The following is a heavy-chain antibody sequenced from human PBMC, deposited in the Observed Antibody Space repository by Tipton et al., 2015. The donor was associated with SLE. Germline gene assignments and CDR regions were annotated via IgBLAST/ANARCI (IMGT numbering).Heavy chain of an antibody. CDR3: ATRAEHYGSGSWFDY. CDR1: GGSFSGYY. V-gene: IGHV4-34*01. CDR2: INHSGST. D-gene: IGHD3-10*01. J-gene: IGHJ4*02. Sequence: TLSLTCAVYGGSFSGYYWSWIRQPPGKGLEWIGEINHSGSTNYNPSLKSRVTISVDKAKNQFSLKLSSVTAADAAVYYCATRAEHYGSGSWFDYWGQVTMVAVTA.